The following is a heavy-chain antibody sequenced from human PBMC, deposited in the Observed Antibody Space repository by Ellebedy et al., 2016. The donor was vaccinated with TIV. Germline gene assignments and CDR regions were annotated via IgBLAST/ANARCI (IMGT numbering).Heavy chain of an antibody. CDR2: ISSSGSYI. CDR3: AKGLYCSGGTCYQGYFDY. CDR1: GFTFSTHS. Sequence: GGSLRLSXAASGFTFSTHSLNWVRQSPGKGLEWVSSISSSGSYIYYADSVKGRFTISRDNAKNSLSLQMSGLRAEDTAVYYCAKGLYCSGGTCYQGYFDYWGQGTLATVSS. V-gene: IGHV3-21*01. J-gene: IGHJ4*02. D-gene: IGHD2-15*01.